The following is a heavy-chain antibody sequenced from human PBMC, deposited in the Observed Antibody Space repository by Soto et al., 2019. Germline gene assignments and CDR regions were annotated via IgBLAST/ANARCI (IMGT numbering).Heavy chain of an antibody. CDR2: IHYNGNT. V-gene: IGHV4-59*01. J-gene: IGHJ4*02. Sequence: QVQLQVSAPGLVKPSETLSLTCTVSGDSISAYSWSWVRQPPGKGLEWIGKIHYNGNTKYNPSLKSRVSMSVDTSKNQFSLRLISVTAADTAKYFCAREGNLGRWLQPLDFWGQGTLVTVSS. CDR1: GDSISAYS. CDR3: AREGNLGRWLQPLDF. D-gene: IGHD5-12*01.